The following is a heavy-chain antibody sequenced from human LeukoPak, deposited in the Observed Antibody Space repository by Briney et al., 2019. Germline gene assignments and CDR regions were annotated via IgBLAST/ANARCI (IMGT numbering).Heavy chain of an antibody. D-gene: IGHD6-19*01. V-gene: IGHV1-18*01. CDR2: ISAYNGNT. CDR1: GYTFTSYG. CDR3: ARGNSGWSSLVPIDY. J-gene: IGHJ4*02. Sequence: GASVKVSCKASGYTFTSYGISWVRQAPGQGLEWMGWISAYNGNTNYAQKLQGRVTMTTDTSTSTAYMELRSLRSDDTTVYYCARGNSGWSSLVPIDYWGQGTLVTVSS.